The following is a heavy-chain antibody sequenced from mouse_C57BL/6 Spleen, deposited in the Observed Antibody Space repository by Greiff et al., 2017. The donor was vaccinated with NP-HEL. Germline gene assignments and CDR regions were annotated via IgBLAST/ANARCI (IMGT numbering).Heavy chain of an antibody. J-gene: IGHJ4*01. CDR1: GYTFTSYW. CDR2: IDPSDSYT. D-gene: IGHD2-3*01. Sequence: QVQLKQPGAELVKPGASVKLSCKASGYTFTSYWMQWVKQRPGQGLEWIGEIDPSDSYTNYNQKFKGKATLTVDTSSSTAYMQLSSLTSEDSAVYYCARGGYYVPYAMDYWGQGTSVTVSS. V-gene: IGHV1-50*01. CDR3: ARGGYYVPYAMDY.